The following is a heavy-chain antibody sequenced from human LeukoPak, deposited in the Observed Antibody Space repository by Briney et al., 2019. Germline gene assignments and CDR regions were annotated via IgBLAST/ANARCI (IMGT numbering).Heavy chain of an antibody. D-gene: IGHD3-10*01. CDR2: ISSSGSTI. Sequence: GGSLRLSCAASGFTFSSYEMNWVRQAPGKGLEWASYISSSGSTIYYADSVKGRFTISRDNSKNTLYLQMNSLRAEDTAVYYCAKAGRGGAITMVRGVKGDYYYMDVWGKGTTVTISS. J-gene: IGHJ6*03. CDR3: AKAGRGGAITMVRGVKGDYYYMDV. CDR1: GFTFSSYE. V-gene: IGHV3-48*03.